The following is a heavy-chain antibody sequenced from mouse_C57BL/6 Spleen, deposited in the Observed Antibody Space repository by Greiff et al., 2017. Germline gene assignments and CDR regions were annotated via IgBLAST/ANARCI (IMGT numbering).Heavy chain of an antibody. J-gene: IGHJ4*01. Sequence: QVQLQQSGAELVRPGTSVKVSCKASGYAFTNYLIEWVKQRPGQGLEWIGVINPGSGGTNYTEKFKGKATLTADKSSSTAYMQLSSLTSEDSAVFFCARRGSSGYPLWAMDYWGQGTSVTVSS. CDR3: ARRGSSGYPLWAMDY. CDR1: GYAFTNYL. V-gene: IGHV1-54*01. D-gene: IGHD1-1*01. CDR2: INPGSGGT.